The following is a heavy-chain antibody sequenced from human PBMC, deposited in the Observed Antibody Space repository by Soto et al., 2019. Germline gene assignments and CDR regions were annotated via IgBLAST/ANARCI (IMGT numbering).Heavy chain of an antibody. V-gene: IGHV4-31*03. CDR2: IYYSGST. D-gene: IGHD4-4*01. CDR1: GGSISSGGYY. J-gene: IGHJ2*01. Sequence: QVQLQESGPGLVKPSQTLSLTCTVSGGSISSGGYYWSWIRQHPGKGLEWIGYIYYSGSTYYNPSLKSRVTISVDTSKNQFSLKLSSVTAADTAVYYCAREFATVTHNWYFDLWGRGTLVTVSS. CDR3: AREFATVTHNWYFDL.